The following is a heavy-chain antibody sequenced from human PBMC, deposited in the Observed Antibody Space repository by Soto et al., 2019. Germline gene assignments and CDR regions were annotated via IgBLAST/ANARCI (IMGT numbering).Heavy chain of an antibody. V-gene: IGHV1-69*08. CDR1: GGTFSSYT. Sequence: QVQLVQSGAEVKKPGSSVKVSCKASGGTFSSYTISWVRQAPGQGLEWMGRIIPILGIANYAQKFQGRVTITAEKPKSTAYMELSSLRSEDTAVYYCARDRGDGYNNYWGQGTLVTVSS. CDR2: IIPILGIA. CDR3: ARDRGDGYNNY. J-gene: IGHJ4*02. D-gene: IGHD3-10*01.